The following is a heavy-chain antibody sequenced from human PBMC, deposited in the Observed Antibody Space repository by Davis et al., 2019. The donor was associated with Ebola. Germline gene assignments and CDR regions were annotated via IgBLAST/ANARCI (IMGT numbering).Heavy chain of an antibody. V-gene: IGHV4-34*01. CDR1: GGSFSGYY. CDR2: INHSGST. Sequence: MPSETLSLTCAVYGGSFSGYYWSWIRQSPGKGLEWIGEINHSGSTKYNPSLMSRVTISVDTSKNQFSLKLSSVTAADTAVYYCARDLVGYCSSTSCSSHYGMDVWGQGTTVTVSS. J-gene: IGHJ6*02. CDR3: ARDLVGYCSSTSCSSHYGMDV. D-gene: IGHD2-2*01.